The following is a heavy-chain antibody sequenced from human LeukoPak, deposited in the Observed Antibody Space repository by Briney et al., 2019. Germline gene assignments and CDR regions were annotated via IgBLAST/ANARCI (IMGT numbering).Heavy chain of an antibody. CDR3: AREMSSSFNWFDP. CDR2: IYYSGST. CDR1: GGSISSYY. D-gene: IGHD6-13*01. V-gene: IGHV4-59*01. J-gene: IGHJ5*02. Sequence: SETLSPTCTVSGGSISSYYWSWIRQPPGKGLEWIGYIYYSGSTNYNPSLKSRVTISVDTSKNQFSLKLSSVTAADTAVYYCAREMSSSFNWFDPWGQGTLVTVSS.